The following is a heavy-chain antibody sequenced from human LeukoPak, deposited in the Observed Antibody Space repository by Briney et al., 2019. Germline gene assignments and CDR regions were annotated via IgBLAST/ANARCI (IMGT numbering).Heavy chain of an antibody. J-gene: IGHJ3*01. Sequence: ASVKVSCKASGYTFTGYYMHWVRQAPGQGLECMGWINPNSGGTNYAQKFQGRVTMTRVTSISTAYMELSRLRSDDTAVYYCAREVSNYGPPLFYDWGQGTMVTVSS. CDR3: AREVSNYGPPLFYD. CDR1: GYTFTGYY. V-gene: IGHV1-2*02. D-gene: IGHD4-11*01. CDR2: INPNSGGT.